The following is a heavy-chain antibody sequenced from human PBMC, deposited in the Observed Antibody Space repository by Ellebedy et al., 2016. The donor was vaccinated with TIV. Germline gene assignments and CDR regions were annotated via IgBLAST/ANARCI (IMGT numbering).Heavy chain of an antibody. CDR3: ARTKGQPRLGYGTDV. Sequence: MPGGSLRLSCAVSGGSFSNYFWTWIRQSPGKGLEWIGEIRQSGSTNYNPSLRSRLTISVHTAKNQFSLNLTSVTAADTAVYYCARTKGQPRLGYGTDVWGPGTTVTISS. J-gene: IGHJ6*01. D-gene: IGHD1-26*01. V-gene: IGHV4-34*01. CDR1: GGSFSNYF. CDR2: IRQSGST.